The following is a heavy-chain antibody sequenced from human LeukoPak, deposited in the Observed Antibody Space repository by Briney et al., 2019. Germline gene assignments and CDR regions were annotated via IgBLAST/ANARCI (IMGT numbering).Heavy chain of an antibody. Sequence: QPGGSLRLSCAASGFTFDDYAMHWVRQAPGKGLEWVSGISWNSGNIGYADSVKGRFTISRDNTKNSLYLQMNSLRAEDTALYYCAKVVRQWLVTDGDAFDIWGQGTMVTVSS. D-gene: IGHD6-19*01. J-gene: IGHJ3*02. V-gene: IGHV3-9*01. CDR3: AKVVRQWLVTDGDAFDI. CDR1: GFTFDDYA. CDR2: ISWNSGNI.